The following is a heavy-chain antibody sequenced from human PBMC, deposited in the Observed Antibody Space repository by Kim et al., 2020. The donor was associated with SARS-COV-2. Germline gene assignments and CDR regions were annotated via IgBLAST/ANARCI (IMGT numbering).Heavy chain of an antibody. Sequence: GGSLRLSCAASGFTVSSNYMSWVRQAPGKGLEWVSVIYSGGSTYYADSVKGRFTISRDNSKNTLYLQMNSLRAEDTAVYYCARAGSGYDSDFDYWGQGTLVTVSS. V-gene: IGHV3-53*01. J-gene: IGHJ4*02. CDR2: IYSGGST. D-gene: IGHD5-12*01. CDR3: ARAGSGYDSDFDY. CDR1: GFTVSSNY.